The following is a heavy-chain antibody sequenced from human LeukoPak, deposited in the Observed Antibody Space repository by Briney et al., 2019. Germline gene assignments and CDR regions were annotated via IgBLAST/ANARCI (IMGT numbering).Heavy chain of an antibody. CDR3: ARVEGTVTTSNYYFDY. CDR1: GFTFSDYY. CDR2: ISSSGSTI. V-gene: IGHV3-11*01. D-gene: IGHD4-17*01. J-gene: IGHJ4*02. Sequence: GGSLRLSCAASGFTFSDYYMSWIRQAPGKGLEWVSYISSSGSTIYYADSVKGRFTISRDNAKNSLYLQMNSLRAEDTAVYYCARVEGTVTTSNYYFDYWGQGTLVTVSS.